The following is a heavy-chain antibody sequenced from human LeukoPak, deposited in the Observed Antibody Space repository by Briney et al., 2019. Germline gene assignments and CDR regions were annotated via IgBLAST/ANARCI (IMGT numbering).Heavy chain of an antibody. D-gene: IGHD4-11*01. J-gene: IGHJ6*02. CDR3: ARVSRDFYSNYYYYYGMDV. CDR1: GFTFSSYW. Sequence: GGTLRLSCAASGFTFSSYWMSWVRQAPGKGLEWVANIKQDGSEKYYVDSVKGRFTISRDNAKNSLYLQMNSLRAEDTAVYYCARVSRDFYSNYYYYYGMDVWGQGTTVTVSS. V-gene: IGHV3-7*01. CDR2: IKQDGSEK.